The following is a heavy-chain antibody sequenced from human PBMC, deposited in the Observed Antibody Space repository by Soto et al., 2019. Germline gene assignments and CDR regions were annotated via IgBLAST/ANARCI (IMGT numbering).Heavy chain of an antibody. Sequence: GGSLGLSCSASGFTFSSYAMHWVRQAPGKGLEYVSAISSNGGSTYYADSVKGRFTISRDNSKNTLYLQMSSLRAEDTAVYYCVTPLAAVAPDYWGQGTLVTVSS. CDR1: GFTFSSYA. D-gene: IGHD6-19*01. CDR3: VTPLAAVAPDY. V-gene: IGHV3-64D*06. CDR2: ISSNGGST. J-gene: IGHJ4*02.